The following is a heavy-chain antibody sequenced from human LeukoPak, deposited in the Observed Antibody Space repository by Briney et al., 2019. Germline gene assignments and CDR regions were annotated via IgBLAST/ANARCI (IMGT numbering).Heavy chain of an antibody. Sequence: GGSLRLSCVASGFTFEDYTMHWVRQAQGKALEWVSLISWDGTTYYTDSVKGRFTISRDNSKNSLYLQMDTLRSEDTAFYYCVKDLSYESSGHVLEYWGQGTLVTVSS. D-gene: IGHD3-22*01. CDR3: VKDLSYESSGHVLEY. J-gene: IGHJ4*02. CDR2: ISWDGTT. V-gene: IGHV3-43*01. CDR1: GFTFEDYT.